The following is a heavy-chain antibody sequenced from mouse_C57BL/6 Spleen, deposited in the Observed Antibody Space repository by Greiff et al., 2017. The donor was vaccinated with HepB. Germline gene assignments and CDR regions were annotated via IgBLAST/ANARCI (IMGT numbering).Heavy chain of an antibody. J-gene: IGHJ2*01. Sequence: VQLQQSGPELVKPGASVKISCKASGYAFSSSWMNWVKQRPGKGLEWIGRMYPGDGDTNYNGKFKGKATLTADKSSSTAYMQLSSLTSEDSAVYFCAREDDSPLAYWGQGTTLTVSS. CDR3: AREDDSPLAY. CDR2: MYPGDGDT. D-gene: IGHD6-1*01. V-gene: IGHV1-82*01. CDR1: GYAFSSSW.